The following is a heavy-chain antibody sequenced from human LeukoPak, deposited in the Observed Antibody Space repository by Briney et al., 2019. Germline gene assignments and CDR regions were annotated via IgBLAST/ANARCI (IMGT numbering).Heavy chain of an antibody. J-gene: IGHJ4*02. Sequence: PGGSLRLSCAASGFTFSSYSMNWVRQAPGKGLEWVSSISSSSSYIYYADSVKGRFTISRDNAKNSLYLQMNSLRAEDTAVYYCARGYCSSTSCYGGNFDYWGQGTLVTVSS. V-gene: IGHV3-21*01. D-gene: IGHD2-2*01. CDR1: GFTFSSYS. CDR3: ARGYCSSTSCYGGNFDY. CDR2: ISSSSSYI.